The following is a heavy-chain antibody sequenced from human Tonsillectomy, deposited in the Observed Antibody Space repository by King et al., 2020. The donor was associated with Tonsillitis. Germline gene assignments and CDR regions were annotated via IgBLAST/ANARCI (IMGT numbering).Heavy chain of an antibody. V-gene: IGHV4-59*08. CDR2: IYYSGST. J-gene: IGHJ3*02. CDR1: GGSISSYY. Sequence: QLQESGLGLVKPSETLSLTCTVSGGSISSYYWSWIRQPPGKGLAWIGYIYYSGSTNYNPSLKTRVTISVNTSKNQFSLKLSSVTAADTAVYYCARHKPYYYDSSGYQDDAFDMWGQGTMVTVSS. CDR3: ARHKPYYYDSSGYQDDAFDM. D-gene: IGHD3-22*01.